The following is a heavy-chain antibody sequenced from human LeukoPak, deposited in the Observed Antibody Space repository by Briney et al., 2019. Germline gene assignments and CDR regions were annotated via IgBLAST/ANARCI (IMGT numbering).Heavy chain of an antibody. CDR3: ARGRAAEPLYYYYYMDV. J-gene: IGHJ6*03. CDR2: IYTSGST. V-gene: IGHV4-4*07. CDR1: GGSISSYY. D-gene: IGHD1-14*01. Sequence: SETLSLTCTVSGGSISSYYWSWIRQPAGKGLEWIGRIYTSGSTNYNPSLKSRVTMSVDTSKNQFSLKLSSVTAADTAVYYCARGRAAEPLYYYYYMDVWGKGTTVTISS.